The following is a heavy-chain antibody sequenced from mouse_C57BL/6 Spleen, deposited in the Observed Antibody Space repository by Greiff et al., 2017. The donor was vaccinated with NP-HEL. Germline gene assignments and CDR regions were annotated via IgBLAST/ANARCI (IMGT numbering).Heavy chain of an antibody. D-gene: IGHD1-1*01. V-gene: IGHV2-2*01. J-gene: IGHJ3*01. CDR3: ARDSRPYGGAWFAY. CDR1: GFSLTSYG. Sequence: VKLVESGPGLVQPSQSLSITCTVSGFSLTSYGVHWVRQSPGKGLEWLGVLWSGGSTDYNAAFISRLSISKDNSKSQVFFKMNNLQADDTAIYYCARDSRPYGGAWFAYWGQGTLVTVSA. CDR2: LWSGGST.